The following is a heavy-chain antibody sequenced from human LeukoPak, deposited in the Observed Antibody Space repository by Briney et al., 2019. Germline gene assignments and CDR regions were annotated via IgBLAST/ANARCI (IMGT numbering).Heavy chain of an antibody. Sequence: PGGSLRLSCAASGFTFSSYGMHWVRQAPGKGLEWVAVIWYDGRNKKYADSVKGRFTISRDNSKNTMYLQMNSLRAEDTAVYYCAKDLGDILTGSLYYFDYWGQGTLVTVSS. J-gene: IGHJ4*02. CDR3: AKDLGDILTGSLYYFDY. D-gene: IGHD3-9*01. CDR2: IWYDGRNK. CDR1: GFTFSSYG. V-gene: IGHV3-30*02.